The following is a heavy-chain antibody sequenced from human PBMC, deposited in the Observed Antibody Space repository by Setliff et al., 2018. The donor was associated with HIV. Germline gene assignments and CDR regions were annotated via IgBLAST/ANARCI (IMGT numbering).Heavy chain of an antibody. J-gene: IGHJ4*02. CDR1: GFTFSSYS. D-gene: IGHD6-13*01. V-gene: IGHV3-21*01. CDR2: ISSSSSYI. CDR3: VSHLFGSSPPGTD. Sequence: GGSLRLSCAASGFTFSSYSMNWVRQAPGKGLEWVSSISSSSSYIYYSDSVKGRFTISRDNAKDSLYLQMNSLRAEDTAVYYCVSHLFGSSPPGTDWGQGTLVTVSS.